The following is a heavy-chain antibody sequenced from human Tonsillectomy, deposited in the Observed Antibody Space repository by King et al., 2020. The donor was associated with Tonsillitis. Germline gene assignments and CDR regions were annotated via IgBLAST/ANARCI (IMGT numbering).Heavy chain of an antibody. V-gene: IGHV3-48*01. J-gene: IGHJ3*02. CDR3: ASYSSNYAFDI. CDR2: ISSSSSTI. Sequence: VQLVESGGGLVQPGGSLRLSCAASGFTFSSYSMNWVRQAPGKGLEWVSYISSSSSTIYYADSVKGRFTISRDNAKNSLYLQMNSLRAEDTAVYCCASYSSNYAFDIWGQGTMVTVSS. D-gene: IGHD6-13*01. CDR1: GFTFSSYS.